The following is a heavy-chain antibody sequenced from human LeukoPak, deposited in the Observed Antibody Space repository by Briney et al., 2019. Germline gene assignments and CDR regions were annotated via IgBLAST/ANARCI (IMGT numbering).Heavy chain of an antibody. CDR2: ISSSSSYI. CDR3: ARDLENWGFFDY. D-gene: IGHD7-27*01. CDR1: GFTFSSYS. Sequence: GGSLRLSCAASGFTFSSYSMNWVRQAPGKGLEWVSSISSSSSYIYYADSVKGRFTISRDNAKNSLYLQMNSLRAEDTAVYYCARDLENWGFFDYWGQGTLVTVSS. J-gene: IGHJ4*02. V-gene: IGHV3-21*01.